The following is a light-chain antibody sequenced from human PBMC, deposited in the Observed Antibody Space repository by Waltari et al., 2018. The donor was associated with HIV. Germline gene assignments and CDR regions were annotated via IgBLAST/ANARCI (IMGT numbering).Light chain of an antibody. J-gene: IGKJ3*01. Sequence: EIVLTQSPGPLSLSPGERATLSCRASQSVSSNYLAWYQQKPGQAPRLLLSGASSRATGVPDRFSGSGSGTNFTLTISRLEPEDFAVYYCQQYGNSLFTFGPGTTVDLK. CDR2: GAS. CDR1: QSVSSNY. V-gene: IGKV3-20*01. CDR3: QQYGNSLFT.